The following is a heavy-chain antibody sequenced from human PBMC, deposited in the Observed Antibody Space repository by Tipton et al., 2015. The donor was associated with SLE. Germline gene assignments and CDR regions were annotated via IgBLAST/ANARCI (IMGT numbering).Heavy chain of an antibody. CDR1: GFTFSSYS. V-gene: IGHV3-23*01. CDR3: AKXXGXXXAFXX. Sequence: SLRLSCAASGFTFSSYSMNWVRQAPGKGLEWVSAISGSGGSTYYADSVKGRFTISRDNSKNTLYLQMNSLRAEDTAVYYSAKXXGXXXAFXXXGXGTMXXV. J-gene: IGHJ3*01. D-gene: IGHD1-26*01. CDR2: ISGSGGST.